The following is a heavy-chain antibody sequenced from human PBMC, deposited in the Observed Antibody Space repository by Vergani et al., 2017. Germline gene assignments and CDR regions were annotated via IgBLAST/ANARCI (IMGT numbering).Heavy chain of an antibody. V-gene: IGHV3-66*01. CDR2: IYSGGST. CDR1: GFTFSDYY. CDR3: ARDSAPYYGDYRSVLDY. J-gene: IGHJ4*02. Sequence: VQLVESGGGLVKPGGSLRLSCAASGFTFSDYYMSWVRQAPGKGLEWVSVIYSGGSTYYADSVKGRFTISRDNAKNTLYLQMNSLRAEDTAVYYCARDSAPYYGDYRSVLDYWGQGTLVTVSS. D-gene: IGHD4-17*01.